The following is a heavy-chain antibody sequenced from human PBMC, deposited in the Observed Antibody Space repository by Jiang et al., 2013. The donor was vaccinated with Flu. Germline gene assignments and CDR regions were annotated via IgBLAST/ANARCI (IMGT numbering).Heavy chain of an antibody. Sequence: GPGLVKPSETLSLTCTVSGGSVEGSYWTWVRQPAGKGLEWIGRVWSSGSIDHNPSLKSRVSMSVDTSKNQVSLSLKTVIAADTATYYCATSPDFEWSNSRLDFWGQGALVTVSS. V-gene: IGHV4-4*07. CDR3: ATSPDFEWSNSRLDF. CDR2: VWSSGSI. D-gene: IGHD3-3*01. CDR1: GGSVEGSY. J-gene: IGHJ4*02.